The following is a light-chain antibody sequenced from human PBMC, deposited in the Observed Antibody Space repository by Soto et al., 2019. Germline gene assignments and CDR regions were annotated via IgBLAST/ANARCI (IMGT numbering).Light chain of an antibody. J-gene: IGLJ1*01. V-gene: IGLV2-14*01. CDR3: SSYTSSSTPYV. CDR2: DVT. CDR1: SSDFGGYNY. Sequence: QSALTQPASVSGSPGQSITISCTGTSSDFGGYNYVSWYQQHPVKAPKLMIYDVTNRPSGVSDRFSGSKSGNTASLTISGLQADDEADYYCSSYTSSSTPYVFGTGTKVTVL.